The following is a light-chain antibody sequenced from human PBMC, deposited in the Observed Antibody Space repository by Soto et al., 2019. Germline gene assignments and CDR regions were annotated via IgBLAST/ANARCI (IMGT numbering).Light chain of an antibody. V-gene: IGKV3-15*01. CDR2: DVS. CDR1: QSVSSSH. J-gene: IGKJ5*01. Sequence: EIVLTQSPGTLYLSPGERATLSCRASQSVSSSHFAWYQQKSGQSPRLLIYDVSTRATGVPARFSGTVSETDGTLTISGLKSEDAAVYVCQQYNNWPFSFCQGTRLEI. CDR3: QQYNNWPFS.